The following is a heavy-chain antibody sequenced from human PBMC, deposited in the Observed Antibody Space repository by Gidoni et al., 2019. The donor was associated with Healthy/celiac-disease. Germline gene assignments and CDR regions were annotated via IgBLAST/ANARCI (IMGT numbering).Heavy chain of an antibody. CDR3: ARVSAAAAGGGFDP. D-gene: IGHD6-13*01. V-gene: IGHV4-38-2*01. Sequence: QVQLQESGPGLVKPSETLSLTCAVSGYSISSGYYWGWIRQPPGKGLEWIGSSYHSGSTYYNPSLKSRVTISVDTSKNQFSLKLSSVTAADTAVYYCARVSAAAAGGGFDPWGQGTLVTVSS. CDR2: SYHSGST. J-gene: IGHJ5*02. CDR1: GYSISSGYY.